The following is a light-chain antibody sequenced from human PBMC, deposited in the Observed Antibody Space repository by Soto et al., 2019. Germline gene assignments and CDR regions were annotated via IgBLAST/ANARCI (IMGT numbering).Light chain of an antibody. CDR2: GAS. CDR1: QSISSSY. V-gene: IGKV3-20*01. J-gene: IGKJ1*01. Sequence: EIVLTQSPGTLSLSPWERATLSCRASQSISSSYLAWYQQRAGQAPRLLIYGASSRAAGIPDRFRGSGSGTDFTLTISRLEPEDFAVYYCQRYGGLFGQGTKVDIK. CDR3: QRYGGL.